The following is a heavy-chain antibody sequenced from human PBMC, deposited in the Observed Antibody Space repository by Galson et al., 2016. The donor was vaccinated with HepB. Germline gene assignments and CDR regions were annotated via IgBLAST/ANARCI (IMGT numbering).Heavy chain of an antibody. CDR3: AREGSLGAGRGNLFPP. V-gene: IGHV3-7*01. CDR2: IKQGGSEK. Sequence: SLRLSCAASGFTFSSYAMGWVRQGPGKGLEWVANIKQGGSEKYYVDSVKGRFTFSRDNAQKSLFLQMNSLRVEDTAVYYFAREGSLGAGRGNLFPPWGRGTLVTVS. D-gene: IGHD3-10*01. J-gene: IGHJ5*02. CDR1: GFTFSSYA.